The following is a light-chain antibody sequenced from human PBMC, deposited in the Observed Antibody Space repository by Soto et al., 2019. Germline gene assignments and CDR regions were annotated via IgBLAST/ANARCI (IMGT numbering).Light chain of an antibody. CDR3: CSYAGSSTV. V-gene: IGLV2-23*01. Sequence: QSALTQPASVSGSPGQSITISCSGTSSDVGSYNLVSWYQQYSGKAPKLIVYEGDKRPSGVSNRFSGSKSGNTASLTISGLQAEDEADYYCCSYAGSSTVFGGGTKLTVL. CDR1: SSDVGSYNL. CDR2: EGD. J-gene: IGLJ3*02.